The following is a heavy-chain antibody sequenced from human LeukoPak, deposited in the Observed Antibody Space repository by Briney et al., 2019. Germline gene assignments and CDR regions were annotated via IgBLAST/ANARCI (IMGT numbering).Heavy chain of an antibody. Sequence: GASVKVSCEASGYTFTGYYMHWVRQAPGQGLEWMGWINPNSGGTNYAQKFQGRVTMTRDTSISTAYMELSRLRSDDTAVYYCARGAVDIVATTTDCWGQGTLVTVSS. V-gene: IGHV1-2*02. CDR2: INPNSGGT. D-gene: IGHD5-12*01. CDR1: GYTFTGYY. CDR3: ARGAVDIVATTTDC. J-gene: IGHJ4*02.